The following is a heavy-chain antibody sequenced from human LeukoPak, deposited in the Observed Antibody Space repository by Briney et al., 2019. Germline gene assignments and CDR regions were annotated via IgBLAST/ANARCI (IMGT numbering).Heavy chain of an antibody. V-gene: IGHV1-2*02. J-gene: IGHJ4*02. CDR1: GYTFTGYY. CDR3: RTDRYGDYGDYIDY. Sequence: ASVKVSCRASGYTFTGYYMHWVRQAPGQGLEWMGWINPNSGGTNYAQKFQGRVTMTRDTSISTAYMELSRLRSDDTAVYYCRTDRYGDYGDYIDYWGQGTLVTVSS. CDR2: INPNSGGT. D-gene: IGHD4-17*01.